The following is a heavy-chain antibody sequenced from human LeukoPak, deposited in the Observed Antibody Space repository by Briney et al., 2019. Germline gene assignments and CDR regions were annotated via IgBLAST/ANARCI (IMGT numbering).Heavy chain of an antibody. D-gene: IGHD3-10*01. CDR1: GGSFSGYY. V-gene: IGHV4-34*01. Sequence: SSETLSLTCAVYGGSFSGYYWSWIRQPLGKGLEWIGEINHSGSTNYNPSLKSRVTISVDTSKNQVSQKLSSVTAADTAVYYCARGRFTGGGFGELHDWGQGTLVTVSS. J-gene: IGHJ4*02. CDR3: ARGRFTGGGFGELHD. CDR2: INHSGST.